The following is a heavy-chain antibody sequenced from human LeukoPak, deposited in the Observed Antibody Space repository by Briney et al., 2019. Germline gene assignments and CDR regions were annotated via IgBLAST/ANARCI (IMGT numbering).Heavy chain of an antibody. Sequence: ETLSLTCTVSGGSISSYYWSWIRQPPGKGLEWIGYIYDSGNTNYNPSLKSRVTISVDASKNQFSLRLSSVTAADTAVYYCARHGGSYTFDFWGQGVLVTVSS. J-gene: IGHJ4*02. CDR1: GGSISSYY. D-gene: IGHD1-26*01. V-gene: IGHV4-59*01. CDR3: ARHGGSYTFDF. CDR2: IYDSGNT.